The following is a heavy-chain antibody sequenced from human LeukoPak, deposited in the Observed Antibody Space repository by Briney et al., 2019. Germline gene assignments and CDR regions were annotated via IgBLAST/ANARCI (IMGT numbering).Heavy chain of an antibody. CDR1: GGSISSYY. CDR2: IYYSGST. V-gene: IGHV4-59*01. CDR3: ARGRGYDSDY. J-gene: IGHJ4*02. D-gene: IGHD5-12*01. Sequence: SGTLSLTCTVSGGSISSYYWSWIRQPPGEGLEWIGYIYYSGSTNYNPSLKSRVTISVDTSKNQFSLKLSSVTAADTAVYYCARGRGYDSDYWGQGTLVTVSS.